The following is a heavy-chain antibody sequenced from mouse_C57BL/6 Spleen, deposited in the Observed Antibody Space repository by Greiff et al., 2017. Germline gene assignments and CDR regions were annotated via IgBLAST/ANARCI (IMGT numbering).Heavy chain of an antibody. J-gene: IGHJ4*01. Sequence: QVQLQQSGPELLKPGASVKLSCKASGYTFTSYDINWVKQRPGQGLEWIGWIYPRDGSTKYNEKFKGKATLTVDTSSSTAYMELHSLTSEDSAVYFCARRTTVVDYYAMDYWGQGTSVTVSS. CDR1: GYTFTSYD. CDR3: ARRTTVVDYYAMDY. CDR2: IYPRDGST. V-gene: IGHV1-85*01. D-gene: IGHD1-1*01.